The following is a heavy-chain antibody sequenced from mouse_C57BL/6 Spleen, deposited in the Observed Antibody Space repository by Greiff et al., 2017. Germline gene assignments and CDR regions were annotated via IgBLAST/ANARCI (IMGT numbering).Heavy chain of an antibody. D-gene: IGHD3-3*01. CDR1: GYTFTDYY. J-gene: IGHJ2*01. CDR3: ARGDDY. V-gene: IGHV1-26*01. CDR2: INPNNGGT. Sequence: EFQLQQSGPELVKPGASVKISCKASGYTFTDYYMNWVKQSHGKSLEWIGDINPNNGGTSYNQKFKGKATLTVAKSSSTAYMELRSLTSEDSAVYYCARGDDYWGQGTTLTVSS.